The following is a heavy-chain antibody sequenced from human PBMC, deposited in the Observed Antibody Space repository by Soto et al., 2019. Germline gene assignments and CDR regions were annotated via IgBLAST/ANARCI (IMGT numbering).Heavy chain of an antibody. CDR3: AKDIRYDSSGEFDY. D-gene: IGHD3-22*01. CDR2: ISWNSGSI. Sequence: GGSLRLSCAASGFTFDDYAMHWVRQAPGKGLEWVSGISWNSGSIGYADSVKGRFTISRDNAKNSLYLQMNSLRAEDTALYYCAKDIRYDSSGEFDYWGQGPLVTVSS. V-gene: IGHV3-9*01. J-gene: IGHJ4*02. CDR1: GFTFDDYA.